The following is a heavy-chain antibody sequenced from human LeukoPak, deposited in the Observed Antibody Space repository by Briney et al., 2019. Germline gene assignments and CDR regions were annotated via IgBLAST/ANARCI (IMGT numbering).Heavy chain of an antibody. CDR3: ARRGHSGSLGYCYYMDV. CDR1: GGSISSGDYY. V-gene: IGHV4-30-4*08. CDR2: IYYSGST. D-gene: IGHD1-26*01. J-gene: IGHJ6*03. Sequence: TSETLSLTCTVSGGSISSGDYYWSWIRQPPGKGLEWIGYIYYSGSTYYNPSLKSRVTISVDTSKNQFSLKLSSVTAADTAVYYCARRGHSGSLGYCYYMDVWGKGTTVTVSS.